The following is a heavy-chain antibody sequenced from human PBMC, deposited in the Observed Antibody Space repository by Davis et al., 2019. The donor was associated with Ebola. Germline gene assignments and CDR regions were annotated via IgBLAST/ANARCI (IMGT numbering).Heavy chain of an antibody. J-gene: IGHJ6*02. V-gene: IGHV3-21*01. Sequence: GGSLRLSCAASGFTFSSYSMNWVRQAPGKGLEWVSSISSSSSYIYYADSVKGRFTISRDNAKNSLYLQMNSLRAEDMAVYYCAPSSIAARPGYYYGMDVWGQGTTVTVSS. D-gene: IGHD6-6*01. CDR3: APSSIAARPGYYYGMDV. CDR2: ISSSSSYI. CDR1: GFTFSSYS.